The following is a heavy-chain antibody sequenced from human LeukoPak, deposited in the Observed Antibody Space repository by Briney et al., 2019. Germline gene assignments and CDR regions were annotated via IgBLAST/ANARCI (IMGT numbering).Heavy chain of an antibody. J-gene: IGHJ5*02. CDR1: GFTFSSYA. CDR3: ARDPGVRGVIIIPWFDP. CDR2: ISYDGSNK. D-gene: IGHD3-10*01. Sequence: GGSPRLSCAASGFTFSSYAMHWVRQAPGKGLEWVAVISYDGSNKYYADSVKGRFTISRDNSKNTLYLQMNSLRAEDTAVYYCARDPGVRGVIIIPWFDPWGQGTLVTVSS. V-gene: IGHV3-30-3*01.